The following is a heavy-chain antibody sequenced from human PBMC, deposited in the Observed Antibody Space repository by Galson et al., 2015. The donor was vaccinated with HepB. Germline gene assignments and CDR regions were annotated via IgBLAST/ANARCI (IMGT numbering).Heavy chain of an antibody. CDR3: AKDKENDLDYYGMDV. D-gene: IGHD1-1*01. J-gene: IGHJ6*02. V-gene: IGHV3-30*18. Sequence: SLRLSCAASGFTFSSYGMHWVRQAPGKGLEWVAVISYDGSNKYYADSVKGRFTISRDNSKNTLYLQMNSLRAEDTAVYYCAKDKENDLDYYGMDVWGQGTTVTVSS. CDR2: ISYDGSNK. CDR1: GFTFSSYG.